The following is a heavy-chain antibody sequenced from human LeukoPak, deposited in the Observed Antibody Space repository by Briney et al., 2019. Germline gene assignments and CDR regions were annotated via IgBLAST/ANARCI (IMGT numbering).Heavy chain of an antibody. J-gene: IGHJ5*02. Sequence: GGSLRLSCAASGFTFSSYWMSWVRQAPGKGLEWVANIKQDGSEKHYVDSVKGRFTISRDNAKNSLYLQMNSLRAEDTAVYYCARVGYCSGGSCYLGLYWFDPWGQGTLVTVSS. CDR2: IKQDGSEK. V-gene: IGHV3-7*01. CDR3: ARVGYCSGGSCYLGLYWFDP. CDR1: GFTFSSYW. D-gene: IGHD2-15*01.